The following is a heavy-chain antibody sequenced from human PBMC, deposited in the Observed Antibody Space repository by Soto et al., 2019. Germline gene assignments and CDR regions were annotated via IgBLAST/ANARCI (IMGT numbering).Heavy chain of an antibody. CDR3: ARDILVSDP. V-gene: IGHV3-30*03. J-gene: IGHJ5*02. CDR2: ISYDGSNK. D-gene: IGHD2-15*01. Sequence: PGGSLRLSCAASGFTFSSYGMHWVRQAPGKGLEWVAVISYDGSNKYYADSVKGRFTISRDNSKNTLYLQMNSLRAEDTAVYYCARDILVSDPWGQGTLVTVSS. CDR1: GFTFSSYG.